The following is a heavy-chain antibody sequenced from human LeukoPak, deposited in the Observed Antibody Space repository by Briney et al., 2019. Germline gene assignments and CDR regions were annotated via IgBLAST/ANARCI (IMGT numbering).Heavy chain of an antibody. J-gene: IGHJ4*02. CDR3: ARTKNIVGATIFDY. Sequence: ASVKVSCKASGYTFTRFDISWVRQAPGQGLEWMGCINANNGNTNYTQKFQGRVTMTTDTSTSTAYMELRSLRSDDTAVYYCARTKNIVGATIFDYWGQETLVTVSS. CDR2: INANNGNT. V-gene: IGHV1-18*01. CDR1: GYTFTRFD. D-gene: IGHD1-26*01.